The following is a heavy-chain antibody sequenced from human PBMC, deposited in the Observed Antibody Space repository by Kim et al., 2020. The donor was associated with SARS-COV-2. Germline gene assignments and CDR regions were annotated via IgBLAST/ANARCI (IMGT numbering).Heavy chain of an antibody. J-gene: IGHJ6*02. V-gene: IGHV3-7*01. CDR3: ARTGETITMVRGVIIWDYGMDV. CDR2: IKQDGSEK. D-gene: IGHD3-10*01. Sequence: GGSLRLSCAASGFTFSSYWMSWVRQAPGKGLEWVANIKQDGSEKYYVDSVKGRFTISRDNAKNSLYLQMNSLRAEDTAVYYCARTGETITMVRGVIIWDYGMDVWGQGTTVTVSS. CDR1: GFTFSSYW.